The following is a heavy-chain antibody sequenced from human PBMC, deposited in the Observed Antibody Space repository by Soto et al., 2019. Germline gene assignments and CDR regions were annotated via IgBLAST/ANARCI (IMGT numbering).Heavy chain of an antibody. CDR2: INTYKGNT. Sequence: QVPLVQSGAEVKKPGASVKVSCKASGYTFTNYGVSWVRQAPGQGLEWMGWINTYKGNTNYAQKFQGRVTMTTDTSTSTAYMELRSLRSDDTAIYYSAKVQEKWSKFFDYWGQGTLVTVSS. D-gene: IGHD2-15*01. CDR3: AKVQEKWSKFFDY. V-gene: IGHV1-18*01. J-gene: IGHJ4*02. CDR1: GYTFTNYG.